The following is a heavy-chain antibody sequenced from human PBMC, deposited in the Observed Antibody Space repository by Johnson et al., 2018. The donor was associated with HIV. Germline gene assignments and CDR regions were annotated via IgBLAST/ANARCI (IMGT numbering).Heavy chain of an antibody. Sequence: QVQLVESGGGVVQPGGSLRLSCAASGFNFSSYGMHWVRQAPGKGLEWVAVIWYDGSNKYYADSVKGRFTISRDNSKNTLYLQMNSLRAEDTAGYYCARVGDSSSSLGAFDIWGQGTMVTVSS. D-gene: IGHD6-6*01. CDR2: IWYDGSNK. CDR3: ARVGDSSSSLGAFDI. V-gene: IGHV3-33*08. J-gene: IGHJ3*02. CDR1: GFNFSSYG.